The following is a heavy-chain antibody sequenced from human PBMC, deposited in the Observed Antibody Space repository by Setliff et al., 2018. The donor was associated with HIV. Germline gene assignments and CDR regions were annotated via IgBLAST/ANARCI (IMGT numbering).Heavy chain of an antibody. CDR2: INHSGST. CDR3: ARGRFHRLHRPYSGAGSLGIQYFDY. CDR1: GGSFNGYS. D-gene: IGHD3-10*01. V-gene: IGHV4-34*01. Sequence: SETLSLTCAVYGGSFNGYSWTWIRQPPGKGLEWIGGINHSGSTNCNPSLKSRVTISVDTSKSQFSLRLNSVTATDTALYYGARGRFHRLHRPYSGAGSLGIQYFDYWGQGTLVTVSS. J-gene: IGHJ4*02.